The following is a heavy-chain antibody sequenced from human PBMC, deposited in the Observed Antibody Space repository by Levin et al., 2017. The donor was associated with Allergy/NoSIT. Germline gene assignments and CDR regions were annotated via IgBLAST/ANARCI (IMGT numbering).Heavy chain of an antibody. CDR1: GFTFSSYG. Sequence: GESLKISCEVSGFTFSSYGMHWVRQAPGKGLEWVAVISYDGSNEKYADSVKGRFSISRDNSKNTLYLHMDSLRVEDTAVYYCARWAGGYSSTCDGMDVWGLGTTVTVSS. V-gene: IGHV3-30*03. J-gene: IGHJ6*02. CDR2: ISYDGSNE. CDR3: ARWAGGYSSTCDGMDV. D-gene: IGHD6-13*01.